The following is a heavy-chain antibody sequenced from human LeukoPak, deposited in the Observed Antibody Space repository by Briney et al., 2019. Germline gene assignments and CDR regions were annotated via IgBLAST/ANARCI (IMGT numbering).Heavy chain of an antibody. J-gene: IGHJ5*02. CDR3: ARVPSGWNNWFDP. CDR1: GGTFSSYA. Sequence: SVKVSCKASGGTFSSYAISWVRQAPGQGLEWMGGIIPIFGTANYAQKFQGRVTITADESTSTAYMELSNLRSEDTAVYYCARVPSGWNNWFDPWGQGTLVTVSS. V-gene: IGHV1-69*01. CDR2: IIPIFGTA. D-gene: IGHD6-19*01.